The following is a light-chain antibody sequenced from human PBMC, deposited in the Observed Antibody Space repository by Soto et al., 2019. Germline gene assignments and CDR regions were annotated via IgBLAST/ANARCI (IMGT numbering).Light chain of an antibody. V-gene: IGLV2-14*01. J-gene: IGLJ1*01. Sequence: QSALTQPASVSGSPGQSITISCTGTSSDVGGYDYVSWFQQHPGQAPKLVIYDVSHRPSGVSIRFSGSKSGNTASLTISGLQAEDEADYYRNSYTSSSTHVFGTGTKLTVL. CDR3: NSYTSSSTHV. CDR1: SSDVGGYDY. CDR2: DVS.